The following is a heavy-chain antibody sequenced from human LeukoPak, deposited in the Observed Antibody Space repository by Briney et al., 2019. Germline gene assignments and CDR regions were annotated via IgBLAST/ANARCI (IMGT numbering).Heavy chain of an antibody. V-gene: IGHV4-4*02. J-gene: IGHJ6*03. D-gene: IGHD5-18*01. CDR1: GGSISGSNW. Sequence: SETLSLTCAVSGGSISGSNWWSWVRQPPGKGLEWIGEIYHSGSTNYNPSLKSRVTISVDKSKNQFSLKLSSVTAADTAVYYCARRGYSYGRNYYYYYYMDVWGKGTTVTISS. CDR3: ARRGYSYGRNYYYYYYMDV. CDR2: IYHSGST.